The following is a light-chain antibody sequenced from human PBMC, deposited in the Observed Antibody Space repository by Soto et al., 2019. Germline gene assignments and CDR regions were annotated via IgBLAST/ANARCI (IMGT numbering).Light chain of an antibody. J-gene: IGKJ5*01. CDR2: DAS. CDR1: QDITNY. Sequence: DIQMTQSPSSLSASVGDRVTITCQASQDITNYLNWYQQKPGKAPKLLIYDASNLETGVPSRFSGSGSGTDFTFTINSLQPEDIATYHCQQYDNLPVTFGQGTRLEIK. V-gene: IGKV1-33*01. CDR3: QQYDNLPVT.